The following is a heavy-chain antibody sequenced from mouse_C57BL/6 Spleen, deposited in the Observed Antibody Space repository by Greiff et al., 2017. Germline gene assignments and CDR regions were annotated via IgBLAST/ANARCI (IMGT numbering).Heavy chain of an antibody. CDR1: GYTFTSYW. D-gene: IGHD1-1*01. J-gene: IGHJ4*01. CDR2: IDPNSGGT. V-gene: IGHV1-72*01. CDR3: AREPITTVVATGAMDY. Sequence: VQLQQSGAELVKPGASVKLSCKASGYTFTSYWMHWVKQRPGRGLEWIGRIDPNSGGTKYNEKFKSQATLTVDKPSSTAYMQVSSLTSEDSAVYDCAREPITTVVATGAMDYWGQGTSVTVSS.